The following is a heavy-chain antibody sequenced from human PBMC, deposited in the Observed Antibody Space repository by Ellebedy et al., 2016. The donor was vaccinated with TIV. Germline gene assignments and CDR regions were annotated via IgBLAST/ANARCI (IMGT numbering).Heavy chain of an antibody. CDR3: ARTASVTAIRGFDY. V-gene: IGHV1-46*01. J-gene: IGHJ4*02. CDR1: GYTSTSYY. CDR2: IYPSGLST. Sequence: ASVKVSCKASGYTSTSYYMHWVRQAPGQGLEWMGIIYPSGLSTSYAQKFQGRVTMTRDTSTSTVYMDLSSLRSEDTAVYYCARTASVTAIRGFDYWGQGTLVTVSS. D-gene: IGHD2-21*02.